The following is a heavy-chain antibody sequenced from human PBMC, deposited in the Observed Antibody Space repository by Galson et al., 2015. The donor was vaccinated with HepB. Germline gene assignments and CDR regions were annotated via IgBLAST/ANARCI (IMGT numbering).Heavy chain of an antibody. D-gene: IGHD3-10*01. V-gene: IGHV3-23*01. Sequence: SLRLSCAASGFTFSSYAMTWVRQAPGKGLDWVSAISGGGGSTFYADSVKGRFTISRDNSKNTLYLQMNSLRAEDTAVYYCAKETDFLVRGPFDYWGQGTLVTVSS. CDR2: ISGGGGST. J-gene: IGHJ4*02. CDR3: AKETDFLVRGPFDY. CDR1: GFTFSSYA.